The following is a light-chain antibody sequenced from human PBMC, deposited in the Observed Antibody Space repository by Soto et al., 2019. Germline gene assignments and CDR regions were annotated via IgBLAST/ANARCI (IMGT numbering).Light chain of an antibody. CDR1: HSINTF. CDR2: GAS. V-gene: IGKV3-15*01. CDR3: QQYSNWPPWT. J-gene: IGKJ1*01. Sequence: EKGMTQSAAALSVSPGERATLPCRASHSINTFLAWYQQKPGQAPRLLIYGASTRATGVPARFSASGSGTEFTLTISGLQSEDFAIYYCQQYSNWPPWTFGPGTKVDIK.